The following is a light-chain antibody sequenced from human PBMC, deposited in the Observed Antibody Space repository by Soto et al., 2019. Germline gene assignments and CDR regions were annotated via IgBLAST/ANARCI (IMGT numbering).Light chain of an antibody. CDR2: DAS. V-gene: IGKV3-11*01. J-gene: IGKJ2*01. CDR3: QQRSNWPPYT. CDR1: QSVSSY. Sequence: EIVLTQSPATLSLSPGERATLSCRASQSVSSYLAWYQQKPGQAPRLLIYDASNRATGIPARFSGGGSGTDFTLTISSLEPEDVAVYFCQQRSNWPPYTFGQGTKLEIK.